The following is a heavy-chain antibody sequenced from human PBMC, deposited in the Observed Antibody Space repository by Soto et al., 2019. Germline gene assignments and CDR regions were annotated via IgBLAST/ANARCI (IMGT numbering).Heavy chain of an antibody. CDR2: ISGSGGST. V-gene: IGHV3-23*01. CDR3: AKDHSSSSPYGMDV. D-gene: IGHD6-6*01. Sequence: PRGSLRLPFEAPGFNFSSYSMSWVRQAPGKGLEWVSAISGSGGSTYYADSVKGRFTISRDNSKNTLYLQMNSLRAEDTAVYYCAKDHSSSSPYGMDVWGQGTTVTVSS. CDR1: GFNFSSYS. J-gene: IGHJ6*02.